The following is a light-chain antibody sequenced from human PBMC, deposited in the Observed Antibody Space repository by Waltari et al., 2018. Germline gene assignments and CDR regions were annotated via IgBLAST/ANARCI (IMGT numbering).Light chain of an antibody. Sequence: QSVLTQPPSVSGAPGQSVTISCTGSSSNIGAVYDVHWYQQIPGSAPKVLIYRDGNRPSGVPGRFSGSKSGTSASLSVTGLHVEDEADYFCQSFDRDLNAVLFGGGTKLTVL. CDR1: SSNIGAVYD. CDR3: QSFDRDLNAVL. CDR2: RDG. V-gene: IGLV1-40*01. J-gene: IGLJ2*01.